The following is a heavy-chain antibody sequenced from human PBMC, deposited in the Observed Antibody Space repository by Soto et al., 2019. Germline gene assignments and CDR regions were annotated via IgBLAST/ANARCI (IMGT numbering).Heavy chain of an antibody. V-gene: IGHV1-3*01. J-gene: IGHJ4*02. D-gene: IGHD4-17*01. CDR2: INAGNGNT. CDR3: ARVATVTTRWFDY. CDR1: GYTFTSYA. Sequence: QVQLVQSGAEVKKPGASVKVSCKASGYTFTSYAMHWVRQAPGQRLEWMGWINAGNGNTKYSQKFQVRVTITRDTSASTAYMELSSLRSEDKAVYYCARVATVTTRWFDYWGQGTLVIVSS.